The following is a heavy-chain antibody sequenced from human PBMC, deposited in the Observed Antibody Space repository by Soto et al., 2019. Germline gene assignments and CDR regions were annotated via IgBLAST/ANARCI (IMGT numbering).Heavy chain of an antibody. J-gene: IGHJ6*02. CDR2: MNPNSGNT. CDR1: GYTFTSYD. V-gene: IGHV1-8*01. CDR3: AREGVRGMEV. D-gene: IGHD3-16*01. Sequence: QVQLMQSGGEVKKPGSSVKVSCKTSGYTFTSYDINWVRQATGQELEWMGWMNPNSGNTGYAQKFEGRITMTRNTSISTAYMELSSLRSEDTAVYYFAREGVRGMEVWGQGTTVSVSS.